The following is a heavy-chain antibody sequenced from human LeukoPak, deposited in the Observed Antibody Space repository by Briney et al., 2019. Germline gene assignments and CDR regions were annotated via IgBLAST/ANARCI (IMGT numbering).Heavy chain of an antibody. D-gene: IGHD3-22*01. CDR3: ARWTYYYDSSGYFY. Sequence: SETLSLTCAVYGGSFSGYYWSWIRQPPGKGLEWIGEINHSGSTNYNPSLKSLVNISVDTSKNQFCLKLSSVTAADTAVYYCARWTYYYDSSGYFYWGQGTLVTVSS. CDR2: INHSGST. CDR1: GGSFSGYY. J-gene: IGHJ4*02. V-gene: IGHV4-34*01.